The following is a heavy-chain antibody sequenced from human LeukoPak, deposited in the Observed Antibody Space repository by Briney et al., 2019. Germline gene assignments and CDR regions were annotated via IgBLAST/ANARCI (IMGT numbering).Heavy chain of an antibody. J-gene: IGHJ4*02. D-gene: IGHD2-2*01. CDR3: AKDDGGYCSSTSCLRFDY. CDR1: GFTFSSYA. Sequence: PGGSLRLSCAASGFTFSSYAMSWVRQAPGKGLEWVSAISGSGGSTYYADSVKGRFTISRDNSKNTLYLQMNSLRAEDTAAYYCAKDDGGYCSSTSCLRFDYWGQGTLVTVSS. CDR2: ISGSGGST. V-gene: IGHV3-23*01.